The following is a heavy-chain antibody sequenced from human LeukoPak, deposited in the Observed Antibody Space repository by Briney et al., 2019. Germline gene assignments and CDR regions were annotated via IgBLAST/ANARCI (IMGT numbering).Heavy chain of an antibody. J-gene: IGHJ6*03. CDR3: AGSGSTYYYYYMDV. D-gene: IGHD3-10*01. V-gene: IGHV1-2*02. CDR2: INPNSGGT. CDR1: GYTFTGYY. Sequence: ASVKVSCKASGYTFTGYYMHWVRQAPGQGLEWMGWINPNSGGTNYAQKFQGRVTMTGDTSISTAYMELSRLRSDDTAVYYCAGSGSTYYYYYMDVWGKGTTVTVSS.